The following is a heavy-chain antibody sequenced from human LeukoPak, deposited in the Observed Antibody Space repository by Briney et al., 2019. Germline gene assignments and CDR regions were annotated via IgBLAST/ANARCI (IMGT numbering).Heavy chain of an antibody. V-gene: IGHV4-59*01. CDR1: GGSISSYY. CDR2: IYYRGST. CDR3: ASRYYDFWSGYYIDNYYYYMDV. Sequence: PSETLSLNCTVSGGSISSYYWSWIRQPPGEGLKWFGYIYYRGSTNYNPSLMSRVTISVDTSKNQFSLKLSSVTAADTAVYYCASRYYDFWSGYYIDNYYYYMDVWGKGTTVTVSS. J-gene: IGHJ6*03. D-gene: IGHD3-3*01.